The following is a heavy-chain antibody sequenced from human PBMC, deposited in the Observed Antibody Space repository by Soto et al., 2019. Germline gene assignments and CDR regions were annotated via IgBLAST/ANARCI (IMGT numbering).Heavy chain of an antibody. CDR3: ARVTPGNNLYYFSGLDV. CDR1: GFTFGTYG. V-gene: IGHV3-30-3*01. Sequence: QVHLVESGGGVVQPGGSLRLSCVASGFTFGTYGIHWVRQAPGKGLQWVALVSYEGASTYYAASVKGRFTISRDNSKSTLYLQMDSLRPEDTGVYYCARVTPGNNLYYFSGLDVWGQGTSVTVSS. D-gene: IGHD1-1*01. J-gene: IGHJ6*02. CDR2: VSYEGAST.